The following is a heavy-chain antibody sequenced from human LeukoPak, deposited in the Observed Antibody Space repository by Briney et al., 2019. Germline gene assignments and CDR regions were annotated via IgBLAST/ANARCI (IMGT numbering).Heavy chain of an antibody. Sequence: GGSLRLSCAASGFPFSSYAMHWVRQAPGKGLEWVSYISSDSRTIHYADSVRGRFAISRDNAKNSLYLQMNSLRAEDTAVYYCARDYLRLGDGWGQGTLVTVSS. D-gene: IGHD3-10*02. CDR3: ARDYLRLGDG. V-gene: IGHV3-48*04. CDR2: ISSDSRTI. CDR1: GFPFSSYA. J-gene: IGHJ4*02.